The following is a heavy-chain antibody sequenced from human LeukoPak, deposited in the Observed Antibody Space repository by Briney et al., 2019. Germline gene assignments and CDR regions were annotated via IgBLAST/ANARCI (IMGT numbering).Heavy chain of an antibody. CDR1: GGSFSGYY. V-gene: IGHV4-34*01. D-gene: IGHD4-11*01. CDR3: ARDWDSNYVRRFDY. CDR2: INHSGST. Sequence: ASETLSLACAVYGGSFSGYYWSWIRQPPGKGLEWIGEINHSGSTNYNPSLRSRVTISVDTSKNQFSLKLSSVTAADTAVYYCARDWDSNYVRRFDYWGQGTLVTVSS. J-gene: IGHJ4*02.